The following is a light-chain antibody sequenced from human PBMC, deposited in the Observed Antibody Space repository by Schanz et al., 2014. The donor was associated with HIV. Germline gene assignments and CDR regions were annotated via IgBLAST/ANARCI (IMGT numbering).Light chain of an antibody. V-gene: IGKV3D-15*02. CDR1: QSLGGN. CDR2: GAS. J-gene: IGKJ4*01. CDR3: QQYGSSPLT. Sequence: EIVMTQSPATLSVSPGERATLSCRASQSLGGNLAWFQHQAGQAPRLLIYGASTRATGIPDRFSGSGSGTEFTLTISSLQSEDFAVYYCQQYGSSPLTFGGGTKVEIK.